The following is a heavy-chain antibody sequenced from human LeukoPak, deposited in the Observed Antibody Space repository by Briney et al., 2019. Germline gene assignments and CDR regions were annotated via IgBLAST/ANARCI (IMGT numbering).Heavy chain of an antibody. Sequence: KPSETLSLTCGVSGVPFSNYYWSWARQSPTQGLEWIGEINHSGYTNYNPSLKSRVTMSIDTSKNQFSLKLTSVTAADAGVYYCTRAVAGHPDWGQGTLVTVSS. D-gene: IGHD6-19*01. CDR2: INHSGYT. J-gene: IGHJ4*02. CDR1: GVPFSNYY. V-gene: IGHV4-34*01. CDR3: TRAVAGHPD.